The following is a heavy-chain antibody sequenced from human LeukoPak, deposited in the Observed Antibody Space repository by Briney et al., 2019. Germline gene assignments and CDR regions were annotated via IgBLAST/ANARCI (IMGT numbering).Heavy chain of an antibody. Sequence: SGPTLVKPTQTLTLTCTFSGFSLSTSGVGVGWIRQPPGKALEWLAVIYWNDDKGYSPSLKSRLTITKDTSKNLVVLTMTNMDPVDTATYYCAHNDREAGTPGYWGQGTLVTVSS. CDR1: GFSLSTSGVG. CDR3: AHNDREAGTPGY. CDR2: IYWNDDK. D-gene: IGHD1-1*01. V-gene: IGHV2-5*01. J-gene: IGHJ4*02.